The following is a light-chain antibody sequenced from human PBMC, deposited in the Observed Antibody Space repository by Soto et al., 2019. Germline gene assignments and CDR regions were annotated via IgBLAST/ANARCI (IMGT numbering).Light chain of an antibody. CDR3: SSYVGTNSYV. J-gene: IGLJ1*01. CDR1: SSDVGGYNY. Sequence: ALTQPPSASGSPGQSVTISCTGTSSDVGGYNYVSWYQHHPGKAPKLIIYEVYKRPSGVPDRFSGSKSGNTAALTVSGLQAEDEADYYCSSYVGTNSYVFGTGTKLTVL. V-gene: IGLV2-8*01. CDR2: EVY.